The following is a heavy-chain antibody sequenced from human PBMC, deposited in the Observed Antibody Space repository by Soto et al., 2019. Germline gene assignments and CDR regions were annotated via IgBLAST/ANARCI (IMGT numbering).Heavy chain of an antibody. Sequence: QVPLVQSGAEVKKPGASVKVSCKASGYTFTSYGISWVRQAPGQGLEWMGWISAYNGNTNYAQKLQGRVTMTTDTSTSTAYMELRSLRSDDTAVYYCARDIQRITMIVVVSPLKYWGQGTLVTVSS. V-gene: IGHV1-18*01. D-gene: IGHD3-22*01. CDR1: GYTFTSYG. J-gene: IGHJ4*02. CDR3: ARDIQRITMIVVVSPLKY. CDR2: ISAYNGNT.